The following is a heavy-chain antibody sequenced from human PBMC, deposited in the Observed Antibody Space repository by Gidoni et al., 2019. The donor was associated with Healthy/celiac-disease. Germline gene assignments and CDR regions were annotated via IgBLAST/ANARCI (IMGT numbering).Heavy chain of an antibody. CDR3: AKRSSSSGVGYYYGMDV. CDR2: ISGSGGST. CDR1: GFTFSSYA. V-gene: IGHV3-23*01. D-gene: IGHD6-6*01. J-gene: IGHJ6*02. Sequence: EVQLLESGGGLVQPGGSLRLSCAASGFTFSSYAMSWVRQAPGKGLAWVSAISGSGGSTYYADSVKGRFTISRDNSKNTLYLQMNSLRAEDTAVYYCAKRSSSSGVGYYYGMDVWGQGTTVTVSS.